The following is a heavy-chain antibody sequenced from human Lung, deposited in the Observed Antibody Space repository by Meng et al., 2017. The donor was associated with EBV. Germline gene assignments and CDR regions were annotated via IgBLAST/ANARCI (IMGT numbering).Heavy chain of an antibody. Sequence: QLQLQVSGPGLVKPSETLSLTCTVSVGAISSGGYYWSWIRHHPGKGLEWIGYIYYSGDTDYNPSLKSRVTISMDTSKNQFSLKLSSVTAADTAVYYCARGRIIGDSSGYSDYWGQGTLVTVSS. J-gene: IGHJ4*02. CDR2: IYYSGDT. CDR1: VGAISSGGYY. V-gene: IGHV4-31*03. D-gene: IGHD3-22*01. CDR3: ARGRIIGDSSGYSDY.